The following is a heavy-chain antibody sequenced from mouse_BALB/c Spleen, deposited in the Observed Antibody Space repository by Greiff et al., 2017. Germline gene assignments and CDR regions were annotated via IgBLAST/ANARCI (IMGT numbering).Heavy chain of an antibody. CDR2: IRAGGST. CDR3: ARRRNAYLYY. Sequence: VQLQESGPGLVAPSQSLSITCTASGFSLTSYGVYWVRQPPGKGLEWLGVIRAGGSTNYNSALMSRLSICKDNSTSHVFLKMNSLQTDDTAMYYCARRRNAYLYYWGQGTSVTVSS. CDR1: GFSLTSYG. D-gene: IGHD5-5*01. J-gene: IGHJ4*01. V-gene: IGHV2-9*02.